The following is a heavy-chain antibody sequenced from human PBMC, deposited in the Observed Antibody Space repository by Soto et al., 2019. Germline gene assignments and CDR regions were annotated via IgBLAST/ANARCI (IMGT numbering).Heavy chain of an antibody. J-gene: IGHJ6*02. Sequence: QMQLVQSGPEVKKPGTSVKVSCKASGFTFTSSAVQWVRQARGQRLEWIGWIVVGSGNTNYAQKFQERVTITRDMSTSTAYMELSSLRSEDTAVYYCAADAFGYCSSTSCLYYYYGMDVWDQGTTVTVSS. D-gene: IGHD2-2*03. CDR3: AADAFGYCSSTSCLYYYYGMDV. CDR2: IVVGSGNT. V-gene: IGHV1-58*01. CDR1: GFTFTSSA.